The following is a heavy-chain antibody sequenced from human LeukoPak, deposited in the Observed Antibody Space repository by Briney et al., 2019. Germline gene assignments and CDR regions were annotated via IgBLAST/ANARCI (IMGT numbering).Heavy chain of an antibody. CDR2: ISGSGGST. CDR3: ARHSSSWYFAFDI. V-gene: IGHV3-23*01. J-gene: IGHJ3*02. CDR1: GFTFSSYA. Sequence: PGGSLRLSCAASGFTFSSYAMSWVRQAPGKGLEWVSAISGSGGSTYYADSVKGRVTTSRDNSKNTLYLQMNSLRAEDTAVYYCARHSSSWYFAFDIWGQGTMVTVSS. D-gene: IGHD6-13*01.